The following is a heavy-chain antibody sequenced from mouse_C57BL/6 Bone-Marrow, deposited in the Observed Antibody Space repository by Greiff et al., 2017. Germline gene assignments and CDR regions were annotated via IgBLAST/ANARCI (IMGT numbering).Heavy chain of an antibody. CDR2: IYPRDGST. V-gene: IGHV1-78*01. Sequence: VQRVESDAELVKPGASVKISCKVSGYTFTDHTIHWMKQRPEQGLEWIGYIYPRDGSTKYNEKFKGKATLTADKSSSTAYMQLNSLTSEDSAVYFCARRGGKVATDWYFDVWGTGTTVTVSS. CDR1: GYTFTDHT. J-gene: IGHJ1*03. D-gene: IGHD1-1*01. CDR3: ARRGGKVATDWYFDV.